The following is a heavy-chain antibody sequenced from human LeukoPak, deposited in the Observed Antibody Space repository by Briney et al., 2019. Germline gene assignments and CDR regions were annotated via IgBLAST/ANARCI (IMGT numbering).Heavy chain of an antibody. CDR2: INQDGSEK. V-gene: IGHV3-7*01. CDR1: GFTFSSYW. CDR3: AKTLKDRYYDFRSGYYHYYYYMDV. D-gene: IGHD3-3*01. J-gene: IGHJ6*03. Sequence: GGSLRLSCASSGFTFSSYWMSWVRQAPGKGLEGVANINQDGSEKYYVDSVKGRFTISRDNAKNSLYLQMNSLRAEDTAVYYCAKTLKDRYYDFRSGYYHYYYYMDVWGKGTTVTVSS.